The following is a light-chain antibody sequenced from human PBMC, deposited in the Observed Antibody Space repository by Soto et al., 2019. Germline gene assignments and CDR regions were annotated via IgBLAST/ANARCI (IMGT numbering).Light chain of an antibody. CDR3: RSFAGRHYV. CDR1: SSDVGGYEY. J-gene: IGLJ1*01. Sequence: QSALTQPPSASASPGQSVTISCTGTSSDVGGYEYVSWYQQHPGKAPKLIIYEVLKRPSGVPDRFSGSKSANTASLTVSGLQAEDEADYYCRSFAGRHYVFGTGTKLTVL. CDR2: EVL. V-gene: IGLV2-8*01.